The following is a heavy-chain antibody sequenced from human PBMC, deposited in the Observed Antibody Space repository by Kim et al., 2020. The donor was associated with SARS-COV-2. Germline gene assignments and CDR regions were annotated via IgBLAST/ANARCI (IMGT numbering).Heavy chain of an antibody. D-gene: IGHD3-10*01. Sequence: SETLSLTCAVSGGSISSSNWWSWVRQPPGKGLEWIGEIYHSGSTNYNPSLKSRVTISVDKSKNQFSLKLSSVTAADTAVYYCARERVTMVRGVISNRYWFDPWGQGTLVTVSS. J-gene: IGHJ5*02. CDR2: IYHSGST. CDR3: ARERVTMVRGVISNRYWFDP. CDR1: GGSISSSNW. V-gene: IGHV4-4*02.